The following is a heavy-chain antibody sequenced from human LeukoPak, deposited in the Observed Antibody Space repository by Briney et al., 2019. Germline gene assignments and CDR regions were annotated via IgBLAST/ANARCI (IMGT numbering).Heavy chain of an antibody. Sequence: SQTLSLTCTVSGGSISSGDYYWGWIGQPPGKGLEWVGYIDYSGSTYYNPSLKSRVTISVDTSKNQFSLKLSSVPAADTAVYYCARAVGLDIVVVPAEWYFDLWGRGTLVTVSS. CDR2: IDYSGST. V-gene: IGHV4-30-4*08. D-gene: IGHD2-2*03. J-gene: IGHJ2*01. CDR1: GGSISSGDYY. CDR3: ARAVGLDIVVVPAEWYFDL.